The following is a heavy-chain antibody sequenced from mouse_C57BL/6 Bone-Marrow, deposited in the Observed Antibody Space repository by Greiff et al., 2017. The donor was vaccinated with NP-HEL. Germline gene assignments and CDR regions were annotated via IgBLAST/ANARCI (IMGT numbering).Heavy chain of an antibody. CDR3: AREGTKVYYGYKFY. Sequence: QVQLKESGAELVKPGASVKLSCKASGYTFTSYWMHWVKQRPGQGLEWIGMIHPNSGSTNYNEKFKSKATLTVDKSSSTAYMQLSSLTSEDSAVYYCAREGTKVYYGYKFYWGQGTSVTVSS. V-gene: IGHV1-64*01. J-gene: IGHJ4*01. D-gene: IGHD2-2*01. CDR2: IHPNSGST. CDR1: GYTFTSYW.